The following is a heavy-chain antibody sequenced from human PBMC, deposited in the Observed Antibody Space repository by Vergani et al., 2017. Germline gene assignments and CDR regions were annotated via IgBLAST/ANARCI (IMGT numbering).Heavy chain of an antibody. D-gene: IGHD3-10*01. J-gene: IGHJ4*02. V-gene: IGHV4-34*02. CDR3: TSRRPRLNLGSKSNAGTFDS. CDR2: GTAIGSA. Sequence: QVHLQQRGAGVLKPSETLSLTCGVIGGSLSGYFWSWIRQSPGRGLEWIGEGTAIGSAKYSPSATSRVTISVDTSRGEFTLTVTSVTAADTGLYFCTSRRPRLNLGSKSNAGTFDSWGQGTLVTVSS. CDR1: GGSLSGYF.